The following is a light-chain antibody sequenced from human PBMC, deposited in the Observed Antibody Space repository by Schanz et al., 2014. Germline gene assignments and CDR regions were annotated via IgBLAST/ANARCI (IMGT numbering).Light chain of an antibody. CDR2: LAS. J-gene: IGKJ1*01. V-gene: IGKV1-5*01. Sequence: DTQMIQSPSTLSASVGDRVTIACRASQSVSSWLAWYQQRPWKAPKLLIYLASTLDTGVPSRFSGSGSGTEFTLTIDSLQPDDFATYYCQHAWTFGQGTKVEVK. CDR3: QHAWT. CDR1: QSVSSW.